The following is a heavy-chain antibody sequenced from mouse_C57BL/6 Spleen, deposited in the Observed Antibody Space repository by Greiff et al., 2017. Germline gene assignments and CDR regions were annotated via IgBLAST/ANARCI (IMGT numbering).Heavy chain of an antibody. CDR2: INTSNGGT. Sequence: QVQLQQPGTELVQPGASVTLSCKASGYTFTSYWMHWVKQRPGQGLEWIGDINTSNGGTNYNEKFKSKATLTVDKSSSTAYMQLSRLTSEDSGVYYGERERGDSAGYKAWFAYWGQGTLVTVSA. CDR3: ERERGDSAGYKAWFAY. J-gene: IGHJ3*01. CDR1: GYTFTSYW. V-gene: IGHV1-53*01. D-gene: IGHD3-2*02.